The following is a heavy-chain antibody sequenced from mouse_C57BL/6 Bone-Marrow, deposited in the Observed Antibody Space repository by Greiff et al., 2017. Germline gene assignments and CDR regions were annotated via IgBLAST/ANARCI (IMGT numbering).Heavy chain of an antibody. CDR2: ISSGGSYT. Sequence: EVKLMESGGDLVKPGGSLKLSCAASGFTFSSYGMSWVRQTPDKRLEWVATISSGGSYTYYPDSVKGRFTISRDNAKNTLYLQMSSLKSEDTAMYYCARQDGHYYFDDWGQGTTLTVSS. CDR3: ARQDGHYYFDD. CDR1: GFTFSSYG. J-gene: IGHJ2*01. D-gene: IGHD2-3*01. V-gene: IGHV5-6*01.